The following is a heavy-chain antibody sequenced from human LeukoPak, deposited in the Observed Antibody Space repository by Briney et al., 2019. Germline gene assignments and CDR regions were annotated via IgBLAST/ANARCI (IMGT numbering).Heavy chain of an antibody. CDR1: GGSISSYY. Sequence: ETLSLTCTVSGGSISSYYWSWVRQAPGKGLEWVSVIYSGGSTYYADSVKGRFTISRDNSKNTLYLQMNSLRAEDTAVYYCARVRGDYAYYFDYWGQGTLVTVSS. J-gene: IGHJ4*02. CDR3: ARVRGDYAYYFDY. CDR2: IYSGGST. V-gene: IGHV3-66*01. D-gene: IGHD4-17*01.